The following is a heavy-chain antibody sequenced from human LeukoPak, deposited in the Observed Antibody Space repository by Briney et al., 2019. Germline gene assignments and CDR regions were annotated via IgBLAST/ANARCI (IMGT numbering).Heavy chain of an antibody. Sequence: PGGSLRLSCAASGFTFSDYYMSWIRQAPGKGLEWVSYISSSGSTIYYADSVKGRFTISRDNAKNSLYLQMNSLRAEDTAVYYCARDHWAAVAVRTTDYWGQGTLVTVSS. CDR2: ISSSGSTI. CDR3: ARDHWAAVAVRTTDY. J-gene: IGHJ4*02. D-gene: IGHD6-19*01. CDR1: GFTFSDYY. V-gene: IGHV3-11*04.